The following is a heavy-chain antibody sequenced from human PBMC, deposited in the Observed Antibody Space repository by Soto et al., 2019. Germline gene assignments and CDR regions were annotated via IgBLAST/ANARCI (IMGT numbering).Heavy chain of an antibody. V-gene: IGHV2-26*01. D-gene: IGHD3-9*01. CDR1: GFSLSNARMG. Sequence: KESGPVLVKPTETLTLTCPVSGFSLSNARMGVSWIRQPPGKALEWLAHIFSNDEKSYSTSLKSRLTISKDTSKSQVVLTMTNMDPVDTATYYCALYGEDILTGYFHNWFDPWGQGTLVTVSS. CDR3: ALYGEDILTGYFHNWFDP. CDR2: IFSNDEK. J-gene: IGHJ5*02.